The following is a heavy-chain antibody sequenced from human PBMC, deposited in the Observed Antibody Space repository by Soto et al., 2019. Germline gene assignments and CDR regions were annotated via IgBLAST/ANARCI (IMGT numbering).Heavy chain of an antibody. J-gene: IGHJ4*02. CDR3: AKQMVGGGLRPNFDN. CDR1: GYTFTAYF. V-gene: IGHV1-2*02. CDR2: INPNSGGT. D-gene: IGHD2-15*01. Sequence: ASVKVSCKASGYTFTAYFIHWVRQAPGQGLEWLGWINPNSGGTKFAEKFQGRLTMTGDASIDTVYMDLSILQSDDTAVYYCAKQMVGGGLRPNFDNWGQGTLVTVSS.